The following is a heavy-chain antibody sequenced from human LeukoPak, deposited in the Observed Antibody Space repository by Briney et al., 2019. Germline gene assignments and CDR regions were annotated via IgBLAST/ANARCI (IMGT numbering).Heavy chain of an antibody. V-gene: IGHV1-18*01. CDR3: ATRYCSSTSCYAKYYYGMDV. Sequence: ASVKVSCKASGYTFTSYGISWVRHAPEQGLGWMGWISAYNGNTNYAQKLQGRVTMTTDTSTSTAYMELRSLRSDDTAVYYCATRYCSSTSCYAKYYYGMDVWGQGTTVTVSS. CDR1: GYTFTSYG. D-gene: IGHD2-2*01. J-gene: IGHJ6*02. CDR2: ISAYNGNT.